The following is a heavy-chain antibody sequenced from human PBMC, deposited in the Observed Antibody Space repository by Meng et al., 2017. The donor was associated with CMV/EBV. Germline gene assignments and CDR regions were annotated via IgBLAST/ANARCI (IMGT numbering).Heavy chain of an antibody. V-gene: IGHV1-2*02. CDR1: GYRFSDHY. D-gene: IGHD1-1*01. CDR2: IYPNSGGT. CDR3: VRDHNWGPDY. Sequence: QVRAVQPWAEVKSPGASVKVARQPSGYRFSDHYMHGVRQAPGQGLEWMGWIYPNSGGTHYAQKFQDRVTMTRDTSISTVYMELSRLTSDDTAVYYCVRDHNWGPDYWGQGTLVTVSS. J-gene: IGHJ4*02.